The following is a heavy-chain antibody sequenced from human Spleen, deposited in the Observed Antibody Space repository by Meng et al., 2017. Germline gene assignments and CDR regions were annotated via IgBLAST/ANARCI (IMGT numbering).Heavy chain of an antibody. D-gene: IGHD3-22*01. Sequence: GESLKISCAASGFTFSNAWMSWVRQAPGKGLEWVGRIKSKTDGGTTDYAAPVKGRFTISRDNAKNSLYLQMNSLRPEDTALYYCAKSYDSSGISNWFDPWGQGTLVTVSS. CDR3: AKSYDSSGISNWFDP. CDR2: IKSKTDGGTT. V-gene: IGHV3-15*05. CDR1: GFTFSNAW. J-gene: IGHJ5*02.